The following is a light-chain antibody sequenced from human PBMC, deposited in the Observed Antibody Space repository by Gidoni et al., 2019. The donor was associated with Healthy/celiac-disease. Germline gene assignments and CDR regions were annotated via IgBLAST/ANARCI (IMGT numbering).Light chain of an antibody. Sequence: EIVMTQSPAPLSVSPGERATLSCRASQSVSSNLAWYQQKPGQAPRLLIDGASTRATGIPARFSGSGSGTEFTLTISSLQSEDFAVYYCQQYNNWPPRFGGGTKVEIK. CDR3: QQYNNWPPR. CDR2: GAS. J-gene: IGKJ4*01. CDR1: QSVSSN. V-gene: IGKV3-15*01.